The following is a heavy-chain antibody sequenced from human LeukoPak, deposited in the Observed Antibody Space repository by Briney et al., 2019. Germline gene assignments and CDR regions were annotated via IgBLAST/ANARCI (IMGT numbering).Heavy chain of an antibody. Sequence: SVKVSCKASGGTFSSYAISWVRQAPGQGLEWMGRIIPILGIAKYAQKFQGRVTITADKSTSTAYMELSSLRSEDTAVYYCARAARFDPWGQGTLVTVSS. CDR2: IIPILGIA. CDR1: GGTFSSYA. CDR3: ARAARFDP. V-gene: IGHV1-69*04. J-gene: IGHJ5*02.